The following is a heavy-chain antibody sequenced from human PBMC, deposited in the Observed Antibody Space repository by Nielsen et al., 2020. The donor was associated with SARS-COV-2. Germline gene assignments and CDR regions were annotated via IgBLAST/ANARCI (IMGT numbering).Heavy chain of an antibody. Sequence: SETLSLTCSVSGDSFSIYYWSWIRQPPGKGLEWIGYIYYSGSTNYNPSLESRVTISIDTSKHQFSLRLSSVTAAGTAIYYCARERDFWSGYKAFEIWGQGTVVTVSS. CDR3: ARERDFWSGYKAFEI. J-gene: IGHJ3*02. D-gene: IGHD3-3*01. V-gene: IGHV4-59*01. CDR2: IYYSGST. CDR1: GDSFSIYY.